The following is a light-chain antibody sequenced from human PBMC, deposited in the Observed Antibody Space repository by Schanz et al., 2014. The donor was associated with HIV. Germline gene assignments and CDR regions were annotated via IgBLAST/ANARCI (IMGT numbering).Light chain of an antibody. Sequence: DIQMTQSPSSLSASVGDRVTITCRASHSISNYVNWNQQKPGKAPNLLIYAASSLQSGVPSRFSGSASGTDFTLTIGILQPEDFATYYCQQSYTTPPTFGGGTKVEIK. V-gene: IGKV1-39*01. J-gene: IGKJ4*01. CDR1: HSISNY. CDR2: AAS. CDR3: QQSYTTPPT.